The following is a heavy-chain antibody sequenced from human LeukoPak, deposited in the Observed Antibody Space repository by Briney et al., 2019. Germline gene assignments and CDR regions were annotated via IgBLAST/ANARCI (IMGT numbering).Heavy chain of an antibody. V-gene: IGHV1-46*01. CDR2: INPSGTGT. J-gene: IGHJ4*02. D-gene: IGHD4-17*01. Sequence: ASVKVSCKASGYTITNNYMHWVRQAPGQGLEWMGVINPSGTGTSYAQKFQGRITMSRDTSTSTVYMELSSLRSEDTAFYYCARVGEGDYAFDYWGQGILVTVSS. CDR1: GYTITNNY. CDR3: ARVGEGDYAFDY.